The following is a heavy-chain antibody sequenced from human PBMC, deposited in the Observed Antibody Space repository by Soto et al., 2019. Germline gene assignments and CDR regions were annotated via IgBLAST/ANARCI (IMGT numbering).Heavy chain of an antibody. V-gene: IGHV3-48*02. D-gene: IGHD6-13*01. CDR2: ISSSSSTI. J-gene: IGHJ3*02. CDR3: ARDLSSGAAIAENAFDI. CDR1: GFSFSDYS. Sequence: HPGGSLRLSCAASGFSFSDYSMNWVRQAPGKGQEWVSYISSSSSTIYYADSVKGRFTISRDNAKNSLYLQMNSLRDEDTAVYYCARDLSSGAAIAENAFDIWGQGTMVTVSS.